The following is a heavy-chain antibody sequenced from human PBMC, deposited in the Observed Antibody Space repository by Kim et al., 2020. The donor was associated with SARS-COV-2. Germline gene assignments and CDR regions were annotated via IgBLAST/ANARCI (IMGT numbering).Heavy chain of an antibody. CDR1: GFSFSDHW. D-gene: IGHD2-2*01. CDR2: IKEDGGEI. V-gene: IGHV3-7*04. Sequence: GGSLRLSCEVSGFSFSDHWMTWVRQAPGKGLEWVANIKEDGGEIYYVDSVRGRFTISRDNAKNSLYLQMNSLRAEDTAVYYCARGWSSHDYWGQGTLGTVSS. CDR3: ARGWSSHDY. J-gene: IGHJ4*02.